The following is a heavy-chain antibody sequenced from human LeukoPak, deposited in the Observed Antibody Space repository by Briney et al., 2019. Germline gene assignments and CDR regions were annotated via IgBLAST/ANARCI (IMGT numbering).Heavy chain of an antibody. V-gene: IGHV3-11*01. CDR3: ARDLGYCSSTSCYEPFDY. CDR2: ISSSGSTI. CDR1: GFTFSDYY. Sequence: GGSLRLSCAASGFTFSDYYMSWIRQAPGKGLEWVSYISSSGSTIYYADSVKGRFTISRDNAKNSLYLQMSSLRAEDTAVYYCARDLGYCSSTSCYEPFDYWGQGTLVTVSS. J-gene: IGHJ4*02. D-gene: IGHD2-2*01.